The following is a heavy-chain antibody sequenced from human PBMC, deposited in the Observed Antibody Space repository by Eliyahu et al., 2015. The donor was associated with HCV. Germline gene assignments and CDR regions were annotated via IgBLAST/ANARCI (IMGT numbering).Heavy chain of an antibody. CDR3: AKDGRTFSV. CDR2: IYYGGST. D-gene: IGHD3-16*01. V-gene: IGHV4-59*01. CDR1: GLSISDSY. Sequence: QVQLQESGPGLVKPSETLSLSCAVSGLSISDSYWXWIRQPPGKGLEWIGYIYYGGSTSYNPSLRSRVAISVDTSKNQVSLRLSSVTAADTAVYYCAKDGRTFSVWGQGTTVSVSS. J-gene: IGHJ6*02.